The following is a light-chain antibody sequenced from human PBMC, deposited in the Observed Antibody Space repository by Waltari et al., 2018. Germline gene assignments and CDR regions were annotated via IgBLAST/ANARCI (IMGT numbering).Light chain of an antibody. V-gene: IGLV1-40*01. J-gene: IGLJ2*01. Sequence: QSALTQPPSVSGTPGQGVTIPRSGTTSNSRAGHHAHWHQHLPVTAPKLLIDGNNNRPSGVPDRFSGSKSGTSASLAITGLQADDEADYFCQSFDNMLSGGVVFGGGTKLAVL. CDR2: GNN. CDR1: TSNSRAGHH. CDR3: QSFDNMLSGGVV.